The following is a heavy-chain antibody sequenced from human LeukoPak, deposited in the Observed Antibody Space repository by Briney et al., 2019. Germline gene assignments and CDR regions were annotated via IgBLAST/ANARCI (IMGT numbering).Heavy chain of an antibody. CDR2: MNPNSGNT. CDR1: GYTFTSYD. Sequence: ASVKVSCKASGYTFTSYDINWVQQATGQGLEWMGWMNPNSGNTGYAQKFQGRVTITRNTSISTAYMELSSLRSEDTAVYYCARGDRNAWQLPKDAFDIWGQGTMVTVSS. V-gene: IGHV1-8*03. D-gene: IGHD6-6*01. J-gene: IGHJ3*02. CDR3: ARGDRNAWQLPKDAFDI.